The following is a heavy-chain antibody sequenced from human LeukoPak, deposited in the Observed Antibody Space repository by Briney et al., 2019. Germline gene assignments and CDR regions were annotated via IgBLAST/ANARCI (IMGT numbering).Heavy chain of an antibody. Sequence: PSETLSLTCAVSGGSISSYYWCWMRQPPGKGLEWIGEIYHSGSTNYNPSLKSRVTISVDKSKNQFSLKLSSVTAADTAVYYCARVGYGWADFDYWGQGTLVTVSS. J-gene: IGHJ4*02. CDR2: IYHSGST. V-gene: IGHV4-34*01. CDR1: GGSISSYY. D-gene: IGHD5-18*01. CDR3: ARVGYGWADFDY.